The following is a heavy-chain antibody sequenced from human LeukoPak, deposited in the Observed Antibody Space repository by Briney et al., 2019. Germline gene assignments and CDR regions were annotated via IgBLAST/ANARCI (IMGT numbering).Heavy chain of an antibody. CDR2: IYYSGTA. J-gene: IGHJ1*01. Sequence: SQTLSLPCTVSGGSLSRSDHYWSWIRQPPGKGLEWIAYIYYSGTAYYNPSLKSRVSISVDTSKNQFSLKLSSVTAADTAVYYCARGDSSSWSFKIWGQGTLVTVSS. CDR3: ARGDSSSWSFKI. D-gene: IGHD6-13*01. V-gene: IGHV4-30-4*01. CDR1: GGSLSRSDHY.